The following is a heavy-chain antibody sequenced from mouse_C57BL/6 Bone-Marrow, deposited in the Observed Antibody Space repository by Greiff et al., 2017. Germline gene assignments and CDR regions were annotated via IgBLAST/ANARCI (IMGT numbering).Heavy chain of an antibody. CDR2: IYPGDGDT. CDR1: GYAFSSSW. J-gene: IGHJ2*01. CDR3: ARSLGTTVVADY. Sequence: QVQLQQSGPELVKPGASVKISCKASGYAFSSSWMNWVKQRPGKGLEWIGRIYPGDGDTNYNGKFKGKATLTADKSSSTAYMQLSSLTSEDSAVYFCARSLGTTVVADYWGQGTTLTVSS. D-gene: IGHD1-1*01. V-gene: IGHV1-82*01.